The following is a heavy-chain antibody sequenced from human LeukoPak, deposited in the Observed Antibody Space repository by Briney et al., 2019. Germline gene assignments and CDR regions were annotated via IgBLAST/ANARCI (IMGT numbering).Heavy chain of an antibody. CDR3: ARIRAGDGLDY. CDR1: GFTFSSYS. CDR2: ISSSSSYI. J-gene: IGHJ4*02. V-gene: IGHV3-21*01. Sequence: GGSLRLSCAASGFTFSSYSMNWVRQAPGKGLEWVSSISSSSSYIYYTDSVKGRFTISRDNAKNSLYLQMNSLRAEDTAVYYCARIRAGDGLDYWGQGTLVTVSS.